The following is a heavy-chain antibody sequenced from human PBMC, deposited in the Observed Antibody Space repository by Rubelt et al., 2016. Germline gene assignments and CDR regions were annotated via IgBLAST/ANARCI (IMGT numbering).Heavy chain of an antibody. Sequence: QVQLVQSGAEVKKPGATVKVSCKASGYTFTSYGISWVRQAPGQGLEWMGWISAYNGNTNYAQKLQGRVTMTTDTSTSTVYMELRGLGSDDTAVYYCARWFSNSQLGIYNFDYWGQGTLVTVSS. CDR2: ISAYNGNT. CDR1: GYTFTSYG. CDR3: ARWFSNSQLGIYNFDY. V-gene: IGHV1-18*01. D-gene: IGHD2/OR15-2a*01. J-gene: IGHJ4*02.